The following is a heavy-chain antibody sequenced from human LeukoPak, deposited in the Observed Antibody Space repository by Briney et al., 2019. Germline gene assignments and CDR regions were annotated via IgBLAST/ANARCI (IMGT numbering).Heavy chain of an antibody. D-gene: IGHD5-24*01. J-gene: IGHJ4*02. CDR1: GYTFTSYY. Sequence: VASVKVSCKASGYTFTSYYMHWVRQAPGQGLEWMGIINPSGGSTSYAQKFRGRVTMTRDTSTSTVYMELSSLRSEDTAVYNCAREVGDGYKLNPPFDYWGQGTLVTVSS. V-gene: IGHV1-46*01. CDR2: INPSGGST. CDR3: AREVGDGYKLNPPFDY.